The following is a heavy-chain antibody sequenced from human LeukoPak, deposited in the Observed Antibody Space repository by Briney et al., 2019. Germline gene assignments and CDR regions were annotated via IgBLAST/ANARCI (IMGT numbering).Heavy chain of an antibody. J-gene: IGHJ4*02. CDR2: ISSSSYM. D-gene: IGHD1-26*01. Sequence: GGSLRLSCAASGFTFSSYTMNWVRQAPGKGLEWVSCISSSSYMHYADSVKGRFTISRDNARNSLYLQMNSLRAEDTAVYYCARDYSGYFDYWGQGTLVTVSS. V-gene: IGHV3-21*01. CDR1: GFTFSSYT. CDR3: ARDYSGYFDY.